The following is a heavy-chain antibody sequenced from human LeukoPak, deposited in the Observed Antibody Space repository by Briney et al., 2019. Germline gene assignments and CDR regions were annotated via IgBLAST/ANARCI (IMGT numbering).Heavy chain of an antibody. D-gene: IGHD3-10*01. J-gene: IGHJ5*02. V-gene: IGHV4-61*02. CDR1: GGSLSSGSYY. CDR3: AREVGRGVPASPSNWFDP. Sequence: SQTLSLTCTVSGGSLSSGSYYWSWLRQPAGKGLEWLGRIYTSGSTNYNPSLKSRVTISVDTSKNQFSLKLSSVTAADTAVYYCAREVGRGVPASPSNWFDPWGQGTLVTVSS. CDR2: IYTSGST.